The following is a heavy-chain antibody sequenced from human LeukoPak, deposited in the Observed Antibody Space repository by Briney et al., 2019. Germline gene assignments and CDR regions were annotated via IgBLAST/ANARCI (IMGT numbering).Heavy chain of an antibody. D-gene: IGHD3-16*01. Sequence: HSETLSLTCTVSGGSISSSSYYWGWIRQPPGKGLEWIGYIYYSGSTNYNPSLKSRVTISLDTSKNQFSLKLSSVTAADTAVYYCARSRGRSARAFDYWGQGTLVTVSS. J-gene: IGHJ4*02. CDR2: IYYSGST. CDR3: ARSRGRSARAFDY. V-gene: IGHV4-61*05. CDR1: GGSISSSSYY.